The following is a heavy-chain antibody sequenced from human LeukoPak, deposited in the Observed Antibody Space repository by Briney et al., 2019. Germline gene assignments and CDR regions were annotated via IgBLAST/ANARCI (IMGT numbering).Heavy chain of an antibody. CDR2: IYPGDSDT. CDR3: ARGSEFGELLTPFDP. V-gene: IGHV5-51*01. J-gene: IGHJ5*02. CDR1: GYSFTSYW. D-gene: IGHD3-10*01. Sequence: GESLKISCKGSGYSFTSYWIGWVRQMPGKGLEWMGIIYPGDSDTRYSPSFQGQVTISADKSISTAYLQWSSLKASDTAMYYCARGSEFGELLTPFDPWGQGTLVTVSS.